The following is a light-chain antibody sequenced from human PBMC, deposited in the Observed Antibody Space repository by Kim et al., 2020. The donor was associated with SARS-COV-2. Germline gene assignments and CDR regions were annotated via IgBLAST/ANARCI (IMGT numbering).Light chain of an antibody. J-gene: IGLJ3*02. V-gene: IGLV3-21*04. Sequence: SYELTQPPSVSLAPGKTARITCGGNNIGSNSVHWYQQKPGQAPVLVIYYDNNRPSGIPERFSGSNSGNTATLTISRVEAGDEADYYCQVWDSSSDHRVFG. CDR1: NIGSNS. CDR3: QVWDSSSDHRV. CDR2: YDN.